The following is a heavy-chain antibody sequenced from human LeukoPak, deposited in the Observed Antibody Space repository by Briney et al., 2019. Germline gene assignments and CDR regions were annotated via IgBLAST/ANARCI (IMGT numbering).Heavy chain of an antibody. J-gene: IGHJ4*02. V-gene: IGHV4-30-4*07. D-gene: IGHD4-17*01. CDR3: ARAIYGDNYDY. Sequence: PSETLSLTCAVSGGSISSGGYSWSWIRQPPGKGLGWIGYIYYSGSTYYNPSLKSRVTISVDTSKNQFSLKLSSVTAADTAVYYCARAIYGDNYDYWGQGTLVTVSS. CDR1: GGSISSGGYS. CDR2: IYYSGST.